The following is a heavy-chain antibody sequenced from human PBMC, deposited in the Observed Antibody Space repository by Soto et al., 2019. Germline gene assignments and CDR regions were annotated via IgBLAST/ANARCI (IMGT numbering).Heavy chain of an antibody. CDR3: AGEMPPRRRPHYYEPSGSFEY. CDR2: IIPMFGTP. J-gene: IGHJ4*02. V-gene: IGHV1-69*01. CDR1: GGAFNNYA. D-gene: IGHD3-22*01. Sequence: QVLLVQSGAEMKKPGSSMKVSCKASGGAFNNYAFSWLRQIPGQGLEWMGGIIPMFGTPKFAEKFQGRISITADDSTIIVYVEFSGLRSGDTAIYYCAGEMPPRRRPHYYEPSGSFEYWGQGTLVTVSS.